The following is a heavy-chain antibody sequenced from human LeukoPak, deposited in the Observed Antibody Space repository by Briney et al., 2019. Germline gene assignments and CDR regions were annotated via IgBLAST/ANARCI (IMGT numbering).Heavy chain of an antibody. V-gene: IGHV5-10-1*01. CDR2: IDPSDSDT. D-gene: IGHD5-12*01. CDR3: STARAFDSRSFDY. J-gene: IGHJ4*02. Sequence: GESLKISCKGSGYSFTSYWISWVRQMPGKGVEWMGRIDPSDSDTNYSPSFQGHFTISADKFINTAYLQWASLKASDTAMYYCSTARAFDSRSFDYWGLGSLVTVSS. CDR1: GYSFTSYW.